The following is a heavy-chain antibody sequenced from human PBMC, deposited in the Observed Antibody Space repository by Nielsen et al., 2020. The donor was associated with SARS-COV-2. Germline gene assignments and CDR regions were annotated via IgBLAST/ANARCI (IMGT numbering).Heavy chain of an antibody. J-gene: IGHJ6*02. CDR3: AREDTSGGYYYGIDV. D-gene: IGHD3-22*01. Sequence: ASVKVSCKASGYTFTSYYFHWVRQAPAQGLEWMGWINAANGNTIYSQKFQGRVTLTGDTSASTVYMDLSSLRSEDTAVYYCAREDTSGGYYYGIDVWGQGTTVTVSS. V-gene: IGHV1-3*01. CDR1: GYTFTSYY. CDR2: INAANGNT.